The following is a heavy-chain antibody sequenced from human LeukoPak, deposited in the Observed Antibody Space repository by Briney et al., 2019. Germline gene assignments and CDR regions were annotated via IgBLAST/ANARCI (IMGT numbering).Heavy chain of an antibody. J-gene: IGHJ4*02. CDR2: IKGEGSGK. CDR3: ARIYYDSSGYRLFDY. D-gene: IGHD3-22*01. Sequence: QSGGSLRLSCAASGFTFSSYWMSWVRQAPGKGLEWVANIKGEGSGKYYVDSVKGRFTISRDNAKNSLYLQMNSLRAEDTAVYYCARIYYDSSGYRLFDYWGQGTLVTVSS. V-gene: IGHV3-7*02. CDR1: GFTFSSYW.